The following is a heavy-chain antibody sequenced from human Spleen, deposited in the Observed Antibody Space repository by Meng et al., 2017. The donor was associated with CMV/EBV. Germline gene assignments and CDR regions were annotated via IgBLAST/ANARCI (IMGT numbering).Heavy chain of an antibody. CDR2: IYYSGST. V-gene: IGHV4-59*01. D-gene: IGHD4-23*01. CDR1: GGSISGYY. J-gene: IGHJ4*02. Sequence: SETLSLTCTVSGGSISGYYWSWIRQPPGKGLEWIGYIYYSGSTNYNPSLKSRVTISVDTSKNQFSLKLSSVTAADTAVYYCASGGNSYYYFDYWGQGTLVTVSS. CDR3: ASGGNSYYYFDY.